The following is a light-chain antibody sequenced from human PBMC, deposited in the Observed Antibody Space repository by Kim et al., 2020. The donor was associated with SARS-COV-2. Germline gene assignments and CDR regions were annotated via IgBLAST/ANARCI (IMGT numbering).Light chain of an antibody. Sequence: SYELTQPPSVSVAPGKTARITCGGNNIGSKSVHWYQQKPGQAPVLVIYYDSDRPSGIPERFSGSNSGNTATLTISRVDAGDEADYYCQVWDSSSDLVFGGGTKLTVL. V-gene: IGLV3-21*04. CDR1: NIGSKS. J-gene: IGLJ2*01. CDR3: QVWDSSSDLV. CDR2: YDS.